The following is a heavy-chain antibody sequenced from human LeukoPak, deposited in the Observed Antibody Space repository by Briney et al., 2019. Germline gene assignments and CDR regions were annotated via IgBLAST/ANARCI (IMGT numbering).Heavy chain of an antibody. D-gene: IGHD3-10*01. CDR2: IYYSGSA. CDR3: ARHQYYHDSGSYFFDF. CDR1: GGSISSSTNY. Sequence: PSETLSLTCTVSGGSISSSTNYWGWIRQPPGKGLEWIGNIYYSGSAYSSLKSRVTMSVDTSRNQFSLKLSSVTAADTAVYYCARHQYYHDSGSYFFDFWGQGTLVTVSS. V-gene: IGHV4-39*01. J-gene: IGHJ4*02.